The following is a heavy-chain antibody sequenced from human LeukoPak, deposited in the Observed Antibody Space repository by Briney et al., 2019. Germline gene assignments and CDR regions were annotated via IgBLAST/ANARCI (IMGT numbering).Heavy chain of an antibody. CDR2: MNPNSGNT. Sequence: ASVKVSCKASGCTFTSYDINWVRQATGQGLEWMGWMNPNSGNTGYAQKFQGRVTMTRNTSISTAYMELSSLRSEDTAVYYCARGRSRGYSGYETYPDYWGQGTLVTVSS. CDR3: ARGRSRGYSGYETYPDY. V-gene: IGHV1-8*01. J-gene: IGHJ4*02. D-gene: IGHD5-12*01. CDR1: GCTFTSYD.